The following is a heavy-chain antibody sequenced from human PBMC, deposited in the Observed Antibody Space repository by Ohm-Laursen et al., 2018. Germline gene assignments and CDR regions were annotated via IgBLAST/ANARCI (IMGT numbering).Heavy chain of an antibody. CDR3: AKDRTPTSDALDT. V-gene: IGHV3-9*01. CDR2: ISWNSGFI. J-gene: IGHJ3*02. Sequence: SLRLSCTASGFNFDGYAMHWVRQAPGKGLEWVSDISWNSGFIGYADSVKGRFTISRDNAKNSLYLQMNSLRAEGTALYYCAKDRTPTSDALDTWGQGTMVTVSS. CDR1: GFNFDGYA. D-gene: IGHD2-2*01.